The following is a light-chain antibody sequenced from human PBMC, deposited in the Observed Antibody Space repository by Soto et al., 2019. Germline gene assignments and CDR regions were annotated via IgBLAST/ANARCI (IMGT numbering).Light chain of an antibody. Sequence: QSAMTQPASVSVSPGQSITISCTGTSSDVGLYDYVSWYQQHPGKAPQLMIYAVSNRPSGVSNRFSASKPGNTASLFISGLQAEDEADYYCSSYTSDSSYVYG. CDR1: SSDVGLYDY. CDR3: SSYTSDSSYV. V-gene: IGLV2-14*01. J-gene: IGLJ1*01. CDR2: AVS.